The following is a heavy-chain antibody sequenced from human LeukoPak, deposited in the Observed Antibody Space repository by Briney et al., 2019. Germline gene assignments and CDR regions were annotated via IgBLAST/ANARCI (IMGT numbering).Heavy chain of an antibody. J-gene: IGHJ4*02. CDR2: INEDGSEK. D-gene: IGHD2-2*01. CDR3: ARDRGIVVVPAATDY. CDR1: GFTFNSYW. Sequence: GGSLRLSCAASGFTFNSYWMTWVRQAPGKGLEWVANINEDGSEKNYVDSVKGRFAISRDNTKNSLFLQMNSLRAEDTAVYYCARDRGIVVVPAATDYWGQGTLVTVSS. V-gene: IGHV3-7*03.